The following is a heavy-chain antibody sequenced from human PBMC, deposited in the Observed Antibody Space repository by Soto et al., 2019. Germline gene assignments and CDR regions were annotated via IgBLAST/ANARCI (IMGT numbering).Heavy chain of an antibody. V-gene: IGHV1-8*01. J-gene: IGHJ4*02. CDR3: ARGVYDYGDYSYYFDY. D-gene: IGHD4-17*01. CDR1: GYTLTELS. Sequence: GASVKVSCKVSGYTLTELSMHWVRQATGQGLEWMGWMNPNSGNTGYAQKFQGRVTMTRNTSISTAYMELSSLRSEDTAVYYCARGVYDYGDYSYYFDYWGQGTLVTVSS. CDR2: MNPNSGNT.